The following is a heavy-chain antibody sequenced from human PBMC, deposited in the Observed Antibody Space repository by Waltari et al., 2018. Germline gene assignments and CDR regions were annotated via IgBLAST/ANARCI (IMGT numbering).Heavy chain of an antibody. J-gene: IGHJ4*02. Sequence: QLQLQESGPGLVKPSETLSLTCTVSGGSISSSSYYWGWIRQPPGKGLEWIGSIYYSGNTYYNPSLKSRVTISVDTSKNQFSLNLTSVTAADTAVYYCARLGTGTFDYWGQGTLVTVSS. CDR1: GGSISSSSYY. V-gene: IGHV4-39*01. D-gene: IGHD1-7*01. CDR3: ARLGTGTFDY. CDR2: IYYSGNT.